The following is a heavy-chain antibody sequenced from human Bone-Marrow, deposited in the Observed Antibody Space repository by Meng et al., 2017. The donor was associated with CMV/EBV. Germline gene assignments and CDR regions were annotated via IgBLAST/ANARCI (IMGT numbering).Heavy chain of an antibody. V-gene: IGHV4-39*01. Sequence: SETLSLTCTVFGGSISSSSYYWGWIRQPPGKGLEWIGSIYYSGSTYYNPSLKSRVTISVDTSKNQFSLKLSSVTAADTAVYYCARLRLGAHLDYWGQGTLVTVSS. J-gene: IGHJ4*02. CDR3: ARLRLGAHLDY. CDR1: GGSISSSSYY. CDR2: IYYSGST. D-gene: IGHD3-16*01.